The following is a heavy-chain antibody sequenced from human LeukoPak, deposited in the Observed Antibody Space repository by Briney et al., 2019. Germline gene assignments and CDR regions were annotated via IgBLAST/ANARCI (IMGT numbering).Heavy chain of an antibody. Sequence: SETLSLTCAVYGGSFSGYYWSWTRQPPGKGLEWIGEINHSGSTNYNPSLKSRVTISVDTSKNQFSLKLSSVTAADTAVYYCARQVTMVRGVINYFDYWGQGTLVTVSS. J-gene: IGHJ4*02. CDR1: GGSFSGYY. CDR3: ARQVTMVRGVINYFDY. D-gene: IGHD3-10*01. V-gene: IGHV4-34*01. CDR2: INHSGST.